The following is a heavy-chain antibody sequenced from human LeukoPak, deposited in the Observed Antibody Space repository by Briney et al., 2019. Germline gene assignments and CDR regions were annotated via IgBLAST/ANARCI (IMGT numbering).Heavy chain of an antibody. V-gene: IGHV4-38-2*01. CDR3: ARRGSRYFDY. Sequence: SETLSLTCAVSGYSISSGYYWGWIRQPPGKGLEWIGSIYHSGSTYYNPSLKSRVTMSVDTSKNQFSLKLSSVTAADTAVYYCARRGSRYFDYWGQGTLVTVSS. CDR1: GYSISSGYY. J-gene: IGHJ4*02. CDR2: IYHSGST.